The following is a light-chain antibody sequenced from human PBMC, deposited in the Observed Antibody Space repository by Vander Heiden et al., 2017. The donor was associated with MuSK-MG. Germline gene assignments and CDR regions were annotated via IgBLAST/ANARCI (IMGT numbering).Light chain of an antibody. CDR2: DAS. CDR1: QSVSNY. CDR3: QHRKNWPPGGS. J-gene: IGKJ2*01. V-gene: IGKV3-11*01. Sequence: ETVLTQSPATLSLSPGESATLSCRASQSVSNYLAWYQPRPGQAPRLLIHDASIRAAGIPDRFSGSGSGTDFTLTISSLEPEDFAVYYCQHRKNWPPGGSFDQGTKLEIK.